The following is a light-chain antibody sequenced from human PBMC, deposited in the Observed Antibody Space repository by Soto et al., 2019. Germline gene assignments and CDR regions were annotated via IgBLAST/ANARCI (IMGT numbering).Light chain of an antibody. J-gene: IGKJ1*01. Sequence: EIVLTQFPGTLSLSPGERATLSCRASQSVGSNYLAWYQQRPGQPPNLLIFGASHRAPDIPDRFSGSGSGTEFTLTISRLEPEDFEVYYCQQYGSSPWTFGQGTKVDIK. CDR3: QQYGSSPWT. CDR2: GAS. CDR1: QSVGSNY. V-gene: IGKV3-20*01.